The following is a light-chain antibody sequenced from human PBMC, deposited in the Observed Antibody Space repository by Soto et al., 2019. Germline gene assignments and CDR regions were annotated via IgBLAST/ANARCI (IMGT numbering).Light chain of an antibody. CDR2: GAS. CDR1: QSVSRF. V-gene: IGKV3-11*01. CDR3: HQRSTWPLA. Sequence: IVLTPSPATLSLSPGEGAALSCRASQSVSRFLAWYQQKPGQAPRLLIYGASNRATGIPTRFSGSGSGTDFTLTISSLEAEDFALYYCHQRSTWPLAFGGGTKVEIK. J-gene: IGKJ4*02.